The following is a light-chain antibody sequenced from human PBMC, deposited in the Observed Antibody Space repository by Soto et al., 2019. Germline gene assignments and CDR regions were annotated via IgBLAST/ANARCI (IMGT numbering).Light chain of an antibody. CDR2: DTS. CDR1: QSVSIK. V-gene: IGKV3-15*01. CDR3: QQYNNRPPIT. J-gene: IGKJ5*01. Sequence: DIVMTQSPSTLSVSPGERATLSCRASQSVSIKLAWYQQKPGQAPRLLIYDTSTRHTGIPARFSGSGSGTEFTLPISSLLSEDFAVYYCQQYNNRPPITFGQGTRLEIK.